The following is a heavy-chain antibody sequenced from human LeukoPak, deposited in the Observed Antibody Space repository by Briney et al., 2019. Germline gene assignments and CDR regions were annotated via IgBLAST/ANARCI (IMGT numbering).Heavy chain of an antibody. CDR3: VRGSSGTVIRGVAWAWFDP. CDR1: GXTFSTYW. CDR2: IKPDGGEK. Sequence: GGSLRLSCVASGXTFSTYWMTWVRQAPGKGREWVANIKPDGGEKYFVDSVKGRFTISRDNAKNSLYLQTNSLRAEDTAVYYCVRGSSGTVIRGVAWAWFDPWGQGTLVTVSS. V-gene: IGHV3-7*05. D-gene: IGHD3-10*01. J-gene: IGHJ5*02.